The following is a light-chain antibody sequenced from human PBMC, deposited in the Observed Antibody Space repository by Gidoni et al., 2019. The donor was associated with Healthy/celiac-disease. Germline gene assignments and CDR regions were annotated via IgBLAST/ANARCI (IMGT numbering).Light chain of an antibody. Sequence: DIQMTQSPSSLSASVGERVTITCRASQGLSNYLAWYQQKPGKVPKLLIYAASTLQSGVPSRFSGSGSGTEFTLTISSLQPEYVATYYCQKYNSALFGQGTRLEIK. V-gene: IGKV1-27*01. CDR3: QKYNSAL. J-gene: IGKJ5*01. CDR2: AAS. CDR1: QGLSNY.